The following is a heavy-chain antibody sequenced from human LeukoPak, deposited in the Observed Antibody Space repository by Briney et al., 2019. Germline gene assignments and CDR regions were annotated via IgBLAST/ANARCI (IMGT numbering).Heavy chain of an antibody. CDR2: IIPIFGTA. CDR3: ARAGYCTNGVCYTDYYYMDV. CDR1: GGTFSSYA. V-gene: IGHV1-69*13. D-gene: IGHD2-8*01. Sequence: ASVKVSCKASGGTFSSYAISWVRQAPGQGLEWMGGIIPIFGTANYAQKFQGRVTITADESTSTAYMELSSLRSEDTAVYYCARAGYCTNGVCYTDYYYMDVWGKGTTVTVSS. J-gene: IGHJ6*03.